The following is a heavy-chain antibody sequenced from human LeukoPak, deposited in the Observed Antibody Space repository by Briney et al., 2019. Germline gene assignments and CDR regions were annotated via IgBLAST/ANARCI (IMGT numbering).Heavy chain of an antibody. V-gene: IGHV3-30*18. CDR1: GFPFSSYG. CDR3: AKDLPFRETVTSYYYHYYGMDV. J-gene: IGHJ6*02. CDR2: ISYDGSNK. Sequence: GGSLRLSCAPSGFPFSSYGMHWVRQAPGKGLEWVAVISYDGSNKYYADSVKGRFTISRDNSKNTLYLQMNSLRAEDTAVYYCAKDLPFRETVTSYYYHYYGMDVWGQGTTVTVSS. D-gene: IGHD4-17*01.